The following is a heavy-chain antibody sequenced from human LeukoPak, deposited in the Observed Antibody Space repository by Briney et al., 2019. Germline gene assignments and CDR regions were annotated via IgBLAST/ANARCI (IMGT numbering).Heavy chain of an antibody. V-gene: IGHV5-51*01. CDR3: ARLGAGTLADV. CDR1: GYSFTSYW. CDR2: IYPGDSDT. J-gene: IGHJ6*02. D-gene: IGHD6-13*01. Sequence: PGAPLSTSCKSSGYSFTSYWIGWVRQMPGKGLEWMGIIYPGDSDTRYSPSFQGQVTISADTSISTASLQWSSLKASDTAMYYCARLGAGTLADVWGQGTTVSVSS.